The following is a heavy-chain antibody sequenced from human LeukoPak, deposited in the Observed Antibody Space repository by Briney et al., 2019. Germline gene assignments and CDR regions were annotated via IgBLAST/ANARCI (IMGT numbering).Heavy chain of an antibody. V-gene: IGHV4-4*07. J-gene: IGHJ3*02. Sequence: SETLSLTCTVSGGSISSYYWSWIRQPAGKGLEWIGRMYTSGSTNYNPSLKSRVTMSLDTSKNQLSLKLSSVTAADTAVYYCARDCGLITMVRGVITADAFDIWGQGTMVTVSS. D-gene: IGHD3-10*01. CDR1: GGSISSYY. CDR2: MYTSGST. CDR3: ARDCGLITMVRGVITADAFDI.